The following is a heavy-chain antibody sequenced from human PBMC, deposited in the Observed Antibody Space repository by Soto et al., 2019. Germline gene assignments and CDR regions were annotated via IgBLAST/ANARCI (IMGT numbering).Heavy chain of an antibody. J-gene: IGHJ4*02. D-gene: IGHD5-18*01. CDR3: ARVKYSYGYFDY. Sequence: ETLSLTCAVYGGSFSGYYWSWIRQPPGKGLEWIGEINHSGSTNYNPSLKSRVTISVDTSKNQFSLKLSSVTAADTAVYYCARVKYSYGYFDYWGQGTLVTVSS. CDR1: GGSFSGYY. CDR2: INHSGST. V-gene: IGHV4-34*01.